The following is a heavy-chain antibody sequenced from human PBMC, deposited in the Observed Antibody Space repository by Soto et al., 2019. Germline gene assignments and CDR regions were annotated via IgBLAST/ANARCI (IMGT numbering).Heavy chain of an antibody. D-gene: IGHD2-2*01. CDR1: GFTFSSYG. CDR3: AREGYCSSTSCHFDY. CDR2: IWYDGSNK. Sequence: GGSLRLSCAASGFTFSSYGMHWVRQAPGKGLEWVAVIWYDGSNKYYADSVKGRFTISRDNSKNTLYLQMNSLRAEDTAVYYCAREGYCSSTSCHFDYWGQGTLVTVSS. J-gene: IGHJ4*02. V-gene: IGHV3-33*01.